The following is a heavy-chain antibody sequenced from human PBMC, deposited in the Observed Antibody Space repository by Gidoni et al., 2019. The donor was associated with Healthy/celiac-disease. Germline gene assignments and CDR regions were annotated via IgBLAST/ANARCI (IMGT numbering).Heavy chain of an antibody. D-gene: IGHD2-2*01. CDR1: GGSFSRYY. CDR3: ARGRGVVPNYYYYGMDV. J-gene: IGHJ6*02. Sequence: QVQLQQWGAGLLQPSETLSLTCAVYGGSFSRYYWSWIRQPPGKGLEWIGEINHSGSTNYNPSLKSRVTVSVDTSKNQFSLKLSSVTAADTAVYYCARGRGVVPNYYYYGMDVWGQGTTVTVSS. CDR2: INHSGST. V-gene: IGHV4-34*01.